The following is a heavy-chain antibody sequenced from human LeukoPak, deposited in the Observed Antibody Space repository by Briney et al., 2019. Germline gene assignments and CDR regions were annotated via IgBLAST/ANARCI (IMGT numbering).Heavy chain of an antibody. D-gene: IGHD6-13*01. CDR1: GYTFTGYY. CDR3: ARGGRSSWYPRYFDY. V-gene: IGHV1-2*02. Sequence: GASVKVSCKASGYTFTGYYMHWVRQAPGQGLEWMGWINPNSGGTNYAQKFQGRVTMTRATSISTAYMELSRLRSDDTAVYYCARGGRSSWYPRYFDYWGQGTLVTVSS. CDR2: INPNSGGT. J-gene: IGHJ4*02.